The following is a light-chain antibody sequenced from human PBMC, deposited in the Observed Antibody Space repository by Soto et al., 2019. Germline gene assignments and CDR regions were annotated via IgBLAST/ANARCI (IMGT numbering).Light chain of an antibody. CDR1: SSNIGAGYD. CDR3: QSYDSSLSGFVV. Sequence: QSVLTQPPSVSGAPGQRVTISCTGSSSNIGAGYDVHWYQQLPGTAPKLLIYGNSNRPSGVPDPFSGSKSGTSASLAITGLQAEDEADYYCQSYDSSLSGFVVFGGGTQLTVL. CDR2: GNS. V-gene: IGLV1-40*01. J-gene: IGLJ2*01.